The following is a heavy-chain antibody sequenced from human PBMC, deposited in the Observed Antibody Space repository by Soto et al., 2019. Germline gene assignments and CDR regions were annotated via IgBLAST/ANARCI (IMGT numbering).Heavy chain of an antibody. Sequence: QVQLVQSGAEVKKPGSSVKVSCKASGGTFSSYAISWVRQAPGQGLEWMGGIIPIFGTANYAQKFQGRVTITADESTSTAYMELSSLRSEDTAVYYCARADSYSTSTFYYYYGMDVWGQGTTVTVSS. CDR3: ARADSYSTSTFYYYYGMDV. D-gene: IGHD4-4*01. CDR1: GGTFSSYA. CDR2: IIPIFGTA. J-gene: IGHJ6*02. V-gene: IGHV1-69*01.